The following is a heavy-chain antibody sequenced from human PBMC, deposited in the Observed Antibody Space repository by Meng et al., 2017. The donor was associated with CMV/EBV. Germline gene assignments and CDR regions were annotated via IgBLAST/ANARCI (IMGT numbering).Heavy chain of an antibody. D-gene: IGHD1-14*01. Sequence: GESLKISCAASGFTFSSYGVHWVRQAPGKGLEWVAFIRYDGSSEYYADSVKGRFTISRDNSKNTLCLQMSSLRAGDTAIYYCGKVPGPWGQGTLVTVSS. CDR1: GFTFSSYG. V-gene: IGHV3-30*02. CDR2: IRYDGSSE. CDR3: GKVPGP. J-gene: IGHJ5*02.